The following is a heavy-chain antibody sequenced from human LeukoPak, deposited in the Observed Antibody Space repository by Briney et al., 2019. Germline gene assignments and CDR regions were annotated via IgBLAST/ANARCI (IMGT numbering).Heavy chain of an antibody. D-gene: IGHD6-13*01. CDR2: ISAYNGNT. CDR1: GYTFTSYG. V-gene: IGHV1-18*01. Sequence: ASVKVSCKASGYTFTSYGISWVRQAPGQGLEWMGWISAYNGNTNYAQKLQGRVTMTTDTSTSTAYMELRSLRSDDTAVYYCARVISSSWYTDYRYFDLWGRGTLVTVSS. CDR3: ARVISSSWYTDYRYFDL. J-gene: IGHJ2*01.